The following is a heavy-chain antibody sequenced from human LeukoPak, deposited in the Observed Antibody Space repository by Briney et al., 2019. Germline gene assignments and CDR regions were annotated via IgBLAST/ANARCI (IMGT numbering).Heavy chain of an antibody. V-gene: IGHV1-18*01. CDR2: ISAYNGNT. Sequence: ASVKVSCKASGGTFSSYAISWVRQAPGQGLEWMGWISAYNGNTNYAQKLQGRVTMTTDTSTSTAYMELRSLRSDDTAVYYCAREPDCGSTSCYKDYYYGMDVWGQGTTVTVSS. CDR3: AREPDCGSTSCYKDYYYGMDV. J-gene: IGHJ6*02. CDR1: GGTFSSYA. D-gene: IGHD2-2*02.